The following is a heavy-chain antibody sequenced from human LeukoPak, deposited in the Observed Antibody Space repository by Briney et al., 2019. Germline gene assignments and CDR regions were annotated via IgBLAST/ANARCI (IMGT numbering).Heavy chain of an antibody. D-gene: IGHD6-19*01. CDR3: ARGPGSGWYSWRAFDI. Sequence: SETLSLTCTVSGGSISSSSYYWGWIRQPPGKGLEWIGSIYYSGSTYYNPSLKSRVTISVDTSKNQFSLKLSSVTAADTAVYYCARGPGSGWYSWRAFDIWGQGTMVTVSS. V-gene: IGHV4-39*07. CDR1: GGSISSSSYY. CDR2: IYYSGST. J-gene: IGHJ3*02.